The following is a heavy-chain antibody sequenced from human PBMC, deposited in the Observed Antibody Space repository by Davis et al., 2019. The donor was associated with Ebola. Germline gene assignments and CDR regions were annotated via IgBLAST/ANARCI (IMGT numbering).Heavy chain of an antibody. V-gene: IGHV1-8*02. CDR1: GYTFSSYY. Sequence: ASVKVSCKASGYTFSSYYMHWVRQATGQGLEWMGWMNPNSGNTGYAQRFQGRVSMTRNTSISTAYMELSSLTSEDTAVYYCARAPAWSQINYYCFDYWGQGTLVTVSS. CDR3: ARAPAWSQINYYCFDY. CDR2: MNPNSGNT. J-gene: IGHJ4*02. D-gene: IGHD3-10*01.